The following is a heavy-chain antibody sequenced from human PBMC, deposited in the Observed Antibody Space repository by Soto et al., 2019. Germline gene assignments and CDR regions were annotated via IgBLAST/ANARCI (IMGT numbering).Heavy chain of an antibody. V-gene: IGHV3-23*01. Sequence: EVHLLDSGGGLVQPGGSLRLSCAASGFTFSSYAMTWVRQAPGKGLEWVSGISASGGSSYYADSVTGRFTISRDNSKSTLYLQMNSLRVEDTAVYYCADGLKATSGRGRGVWGRGTTVIVSS. D-gene: IGHD6-19*01. J-gene: IGHJ6*02. CDR1: GFTFSSYA. CDR2: ISASGGSS. CDR3: ADGLKATSGRGRGV.